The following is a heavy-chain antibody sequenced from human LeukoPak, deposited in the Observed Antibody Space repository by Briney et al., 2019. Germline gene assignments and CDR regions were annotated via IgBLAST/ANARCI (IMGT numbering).Heavy chain of an antibody. Sequence: GGSLRLSCAASGFTFSSYAMSWVRQAPGKGLEWVSSISDSGRSTYYADSVKGRFTISRDNSKNTLYLQMNGLRAEDTAVCYCANDPKPRDGYYYVGDYWGQGTLVTVSS. CDR2: ISDSGRST. CDR1: GFTFSSYA. J-gene: IGHJ4*02. D-gene: IGHD5-24*01. V-gene: IGHV3-23*01. CDR3: ANDPKPRDGYYYVGDY.